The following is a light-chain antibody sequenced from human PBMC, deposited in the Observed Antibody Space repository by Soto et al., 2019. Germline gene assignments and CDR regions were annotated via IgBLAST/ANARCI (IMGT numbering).Light chain of an antibody. Sequence: DIVMTQSPATLSLSPGERATLSCRASQSVSSNLGWYRQKPGQAPSLIIYVASTRATGIPDRFSGSGSGTEFTLTISSLQSEDFAVYYCQQYSKSPRTFGQGTKVDIK. J-gene: IGKJ1*01. CDR2: VAS. CDR3: QQYSKSPRT. CDR1: QSVSSN. V-gene: IGKV3-15*01.